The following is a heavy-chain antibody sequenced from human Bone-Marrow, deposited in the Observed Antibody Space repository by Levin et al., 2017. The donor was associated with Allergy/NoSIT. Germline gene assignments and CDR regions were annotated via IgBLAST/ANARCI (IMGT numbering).Heavy chain of an antibody. CDR3: ELRDVVTQKGVPRAEYFQH. CDR2: IIPIFGTA. D-gene: IGHD2-21*02. J-gene: IGHJ1*01. V-gene: IGHV1-69*13. Sequence: SVKVSCKASGGTFSSYAISWVRQAPGQGLEWMGGIIPIFGTANYAQKFQGRVTITADESTSTAYMELSSLRSEDTAVYYCELRDVVTQKGVPRAEYFQHWGQGTLVTVSS. CDR1: GGTFSSYA.